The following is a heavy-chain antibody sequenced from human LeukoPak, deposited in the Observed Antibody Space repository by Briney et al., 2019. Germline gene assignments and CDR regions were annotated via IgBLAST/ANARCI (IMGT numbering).Heavy chain of an antibody. J-gene: IGHJ6*02. CDR3: ARSVAKVGRYYYYGMDV. Sequence: GGSLRLSCAASGFTFSSYAMSWVRQAPGKGLEWVSAISGSGGSTYYADSVKGRFTISRDNSKNTLFLQMNSLRAEDTAVYYCARSVAKVGRYYYYGMDVWGQGTTVTVSS. CDR1: GFTFSSYA. D-gene: IGHD5/OR15-5a*01. V-gene: IGHV3-23*01. CDR2: ISGSGGST.